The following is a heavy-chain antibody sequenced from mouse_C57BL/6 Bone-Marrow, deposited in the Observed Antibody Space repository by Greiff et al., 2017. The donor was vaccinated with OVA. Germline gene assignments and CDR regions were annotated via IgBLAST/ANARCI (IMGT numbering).Heavy chain of an antibody. J-gene: IGHJ3*01. CDR1: GYSITSDY. V-gene: IGHV3-8*01. CDR3: ARSSGTGRAWFAY. Sequence: DVKLVESGPGLAKPSQTLSLTCSVTGYSITSDYWNWIRKFPGNKLEYMGYISYSGSTYYNPSLKSRISITRDTSKNQYYLQLNSVTTEDTATYYCARSSGTGRAWFAYWGQGTLVTVSA. D-gene: IGHD4-1*01. CDR2: ISYSGST.